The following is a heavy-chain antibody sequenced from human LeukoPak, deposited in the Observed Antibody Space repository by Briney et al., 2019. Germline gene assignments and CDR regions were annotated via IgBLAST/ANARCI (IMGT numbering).Heavy chain of an antibody. D-gene: IGHD2-15*01. CDR2: ISAYNGNT. V-gene: IGHV1-18*01. CDR3: ARDAPYCSGGSCYSDY. Sequence: ASVKVSCKASGYTFTRYGISWVRQAPGQGLEWMGWISAYNGNTNYAQKLQGRVTMTTDTSTSTAYMELRSLRSDDTAVYYCARDAPYCSGGSCYSDYWGQGTLVTVSS. CDR1: GYTFTRYG. J-gene: IGHJ4*02.